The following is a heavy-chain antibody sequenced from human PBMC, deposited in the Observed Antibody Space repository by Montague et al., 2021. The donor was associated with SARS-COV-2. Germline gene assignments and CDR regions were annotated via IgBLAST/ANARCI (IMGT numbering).Heavy chain of an antibody. Sequence: SETLSLTCSVSGGSMSSYHWVWIRQPPGKGLEWIGYVSYRGSTNXNLSLKSRVTISLDTSKNRFSLRVTSVTAADTAVFFCARGKGRSPDAFDIWGQGITVTVSS. D-gene: IGHD2-15*01. J-gene: IGHJ3*02. CDR2: VSYRGST. CDR1: GGSMSSYH. V-gene: IGHV4-59*01. CDR3: ARGKGRSPDAFDI.